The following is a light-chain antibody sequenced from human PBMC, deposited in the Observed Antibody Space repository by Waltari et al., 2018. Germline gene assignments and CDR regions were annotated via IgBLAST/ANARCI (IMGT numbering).Light chain of an antibody. CDR3: QQYNRWPPLT. J-gene: IGKJ4*01. CDR1: QSLATD. V-gene: IGKV3D-15*01. Sequence: EVVMTQSPATLSVSPGERATLSCRASQSLATDLAWYQHKPGQAPRLLIYHASTRATAIPTRFRGSGSGTDFTLTISGLQSEDSAVYYCQQYNRWPPLTFGGGTKVEI. CDR2: HAS.